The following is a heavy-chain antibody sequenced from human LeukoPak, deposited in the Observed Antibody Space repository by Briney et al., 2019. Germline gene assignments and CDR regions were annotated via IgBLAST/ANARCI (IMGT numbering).Heavy chain of an antibody. J-gene: IGHJ4*02. CDR3: VRDMGYYDKV. Sequence: SGGSLRLSCGASGLTFSTYSMNWVRQAPGKGLEWVSYISSDSGTIYYADSVKGRFTISRDNAKNSLYLQMNSLRADDTAVYYCVRDMGYYDKVWGQGTLVTVSS. CDR1: GLTFSTYS. CDR2: ISSDSGTI. D-gene: IGHD3-22*01. V-gene: IGHV3-48*01.